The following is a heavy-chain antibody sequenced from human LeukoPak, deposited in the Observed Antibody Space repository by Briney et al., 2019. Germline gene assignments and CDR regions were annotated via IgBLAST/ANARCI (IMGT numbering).Heavy chain of an antibody. CDR2: ISFDGSSK. V-gene: IGHV3-30*18. CDR3: AKDPHQYCSTSSCYFGWFDP. D-gene: IGHD2-2*01. CDR1: GFTFSHYG. Sequence: GGSLRLSCAASGFTFSHYGFHWVRQAPGKGLEWVAVISFDGSSKYYADSVKGRFTISRDNSKNTLYLQMNSLRTEDTALYYCAKDPHQYCSTSSCYFGWFDPWGQRTLVTVSS. J-gene: IGHJ5*02.